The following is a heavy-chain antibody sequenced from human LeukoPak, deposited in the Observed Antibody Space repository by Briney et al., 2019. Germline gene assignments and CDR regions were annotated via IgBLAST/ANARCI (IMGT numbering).Heavy chain of an antibody. D-gene: IGHD3-10*01. V-gene: IGHV3-53*01. CDR1: GFTVSSNY. CDR3: AREGSGSYYNPNWFDP. J-gene: IGHJ5*02. Sequence: GGSLRLSCAASGFTVSSNYMSWVRQGPGKGLEWVSVIYSGGSTYYADSVKGRFTISRDNSKNTLFLQMNSLRAEDTAVYYCAREGSGSYYNPNWFDPWGQGTLVTVSS. CDR2: IYSGGST.